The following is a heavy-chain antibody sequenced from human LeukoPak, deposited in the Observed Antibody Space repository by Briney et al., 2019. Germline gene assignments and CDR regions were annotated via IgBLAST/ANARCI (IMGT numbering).Heavy chain of an antibody. Sequence: PGGSLRLSCAASGFTFSSYSMNWVRQAPGKGLEWVSSISSSSSYIYYADSVKGRFTISRDNAKNSLYLQMNSLRAEDTALYYCASLYDVLTGTLRFDPWGQGTLVTVSS. CDR1: GFTFSSYS. J-gene: IGHJ5*02. CDR3: ASLYDVLTGTLRFDP. V-gene: IGHV3-21*06. CDR2: ISSSSSYI. D-gene: IGHD3-9*01.